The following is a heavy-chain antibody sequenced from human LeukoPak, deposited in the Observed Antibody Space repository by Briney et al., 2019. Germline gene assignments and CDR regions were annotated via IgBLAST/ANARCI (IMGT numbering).Heavy chain of an antibody. D-gene: IGHD6-19*01. CDR3: ARRERAGTRVFDY. CDR1: GGSISSGSYY. CDR2: IYNSGST. V-gene: IGHV4-61*02. J-gene: IGHJ4*02. Sequence: SETLSLTCTVSGGSISSGSYYWSWIRQPAGKGPEWIGRIYNSGSTNYNPSLNSRVTISVDTSKNQFSLKLNSVTAADTAVYYCARRERAGTRVFDYWGQGTLVTVSS.